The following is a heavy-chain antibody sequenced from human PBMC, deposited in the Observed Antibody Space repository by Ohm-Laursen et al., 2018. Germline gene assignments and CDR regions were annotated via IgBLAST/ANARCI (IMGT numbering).Heavy chain of an antibody. CDR2: INTYNGDT. J-gene: IGHJ4*02. V-gene: IGHV1-18*01. CDR3: ARTLNRYDSSGFFHEVDY. Sequence: ASVKVSCKASGYSFSNQGIGWVRQAPGQGLEWMGWINTYNGDTNYAQKVQGRVTMTTDTSTSTAYMELRSLRSDDTAIYYCARTLNRYDSSGFFHEVDYWGQGTLVTVSS. D-gene: IGHD3-22*01. CDR1: GYSFSNQG.